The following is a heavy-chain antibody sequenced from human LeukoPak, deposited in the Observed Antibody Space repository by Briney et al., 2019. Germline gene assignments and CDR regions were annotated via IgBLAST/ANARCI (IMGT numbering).Heavy chain of an antibody. CDR3: AKSRLVVTAFDY. J-gene: IGHJ4*02. D-gene: IGHD4-23*01. CDR1: GFTFSSYA. V-gene: IGHV3-23*01. CDR2: ITGSGSRT. Sequence: PGGSLRLSCAVSGFTFSSYAMNWVRQAPGKGLEWVSVITGSGSRTYYADSVKGRFTISRDNSRNTLFLQMNSLRGEDTAVYYCAKSRLVVTAFDYWGQGTLVTVSS.